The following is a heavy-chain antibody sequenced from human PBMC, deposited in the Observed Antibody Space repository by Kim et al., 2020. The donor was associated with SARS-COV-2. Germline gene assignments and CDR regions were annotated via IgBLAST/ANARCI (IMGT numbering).Heavy chain of an antibody. CDR3: ARGGPAYCGGDCLVLFDY. CDR1: GGTFSSYA. V-gene: IGHV1-69*13. CDR2: IIPIFGTA. Sequence: SVKVSCKASGGTFSSYAISWVRQAPGQGLEWMGGIIPIFGTANYAQKFQGRVTIIADESTSTAYMELSSLRSEDTAVYYCARGGPAYCGGDCLVLFDYWGQGTLVTVSS. D-gene: IGHD2-21*02. J-gene: IGHJ4*02.